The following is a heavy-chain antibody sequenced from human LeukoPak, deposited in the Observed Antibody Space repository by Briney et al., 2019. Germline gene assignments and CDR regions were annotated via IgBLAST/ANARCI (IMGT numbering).Heavy chain of an antibody. CDR3: ARNRGAGGGYFDY. CDR1: GFTFSGSA. Sequence: GGSLRLSCAASGFTFSGSAIHWVRQASGKGLEWIGRIKSKAYNYATTYAASVKGRFSISRDDSKSTACPQMNSLKTEDTAVYYCARNRGAGGGYFDYWGQGALVTVSS. V-gene: IGHV3-73*01. CDR2: IKSKAYNYAT. J-gene: IGHJ4*02. D-gene: IGHD3-16*01.